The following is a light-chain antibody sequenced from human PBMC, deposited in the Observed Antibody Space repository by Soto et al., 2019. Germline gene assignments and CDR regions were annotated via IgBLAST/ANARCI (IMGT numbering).Light chain of an antibody. Sequence: EIVLTQSPGTLSVSPGERANLSCRASQSVSTNLAWFQQKPGQAPRLLIYGASTRATGIPARFSGSGSGTEFTPTINSLQSEDLAVYDCQQSNNWPYTFGQGTKLEV. V-gene: IGKV3-15*01. J-gene: IGKJ2*01. CDR1: QSVSTN. CDR3: QQSNNWPYT. CDR2: GAS.